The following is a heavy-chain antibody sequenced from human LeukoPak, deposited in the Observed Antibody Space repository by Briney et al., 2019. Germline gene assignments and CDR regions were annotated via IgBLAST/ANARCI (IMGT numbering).Heavy chain of an antibody. CDR1: GGSISSSSAY. J-gene: IGHJ4*02. D-gene: IGHD5-18*01. V-gene: IGHV4-39*01. CDR3: VSPSRFSYGYFDY. CDR2: IYYSKNT. Sequence: PSDTLSLTCTVAGGSISSSSAYWGWIRQPPGKGVEWIGSIYYSKNTYYNPSLKNRVTISADTSKNKFSLTLGSVSATDPALYYCVSPSRFSYGYFDYWGQGTLVTASS.